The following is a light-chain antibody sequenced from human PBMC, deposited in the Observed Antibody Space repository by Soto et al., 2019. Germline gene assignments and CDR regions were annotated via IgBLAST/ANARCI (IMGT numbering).Light chain of an antibody. Sequence: QSALTQAASVSGSPGQSIAISCTGTSSDVGGYNYVSWYQHHPGKAPKLMIYDVSNRPSGVSNRFSGSKSGNTASLTISGLQAEDEADYYCSSYTSSSTLYVVFGGGTKLTVL. CDR1: SSDVGGYNY. CDR2: DVS. V-gene: IGLV2-14*03. J-gene: IGLJ2*01. CDR3: SSYTSSSTLYVV.